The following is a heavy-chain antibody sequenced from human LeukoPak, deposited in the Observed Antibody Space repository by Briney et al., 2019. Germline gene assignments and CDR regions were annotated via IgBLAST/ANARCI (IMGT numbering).Heavy chain of an antibody. D-gene: IGHD6-19*01. Sequence: PGGSLILSCAASGFTFSSYAVSWVRQAPGKGLEWVSVISGSGGSTDYADSVKGRFTISRDNSKNTLYLQINSLRVEDTAVYYCAKGNSSRAYYFDYWGQGTLVTVSS. CDR3: AKGNSSRAYYFDY. V-gene: IGHV3-23*01. J-gene: IGHJ4*02. CDR2: ISGSGGST. CDR1: GFTFSSYA.